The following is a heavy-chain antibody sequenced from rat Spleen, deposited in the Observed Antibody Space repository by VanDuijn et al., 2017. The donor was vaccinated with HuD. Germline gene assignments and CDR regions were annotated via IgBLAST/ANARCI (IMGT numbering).Heavy chain of an antibody. V-gene: IGHV2-13*01. Sequence: QVQLKESGPGLVQPSQTLSLTCSVSGFSLSNYHVSWVRQSPGKSLVWMGAIWSAGDTGYNSTIQSRLSISRDTSKSQVFLKVNSLHPEDSGTYYCVRHIYYFDYWGQGIMVTVSS. CDR1: GFSLSNYH. D-gene: IGHD4-6*01. CDR2: IWSAGDT. CDR3: VRHIYYFDY. J-gene: IGHJ2*01.